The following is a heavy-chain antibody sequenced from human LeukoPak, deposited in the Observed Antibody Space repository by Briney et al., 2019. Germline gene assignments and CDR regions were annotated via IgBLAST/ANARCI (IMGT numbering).Heavy chain of an antibody. CDR2: IYPGDSDT. V-gene: IGHV5-51*01. CDR3: ARLVVALDYTSGVGY. J-gene: IGHJ4*02. D-gene: IGHD3-22*01. CDR1: GYSFTSYW. Sequence: GESLKISCKGSGYSFTSYWIGWVRQMPGKGLEWMGIIYPGDSDTRYSPSFQGQVTISADKSISTAYLRWSSLKASDTAMYYCARLVVALDYTSGVGYWGQGTLVTVSS.